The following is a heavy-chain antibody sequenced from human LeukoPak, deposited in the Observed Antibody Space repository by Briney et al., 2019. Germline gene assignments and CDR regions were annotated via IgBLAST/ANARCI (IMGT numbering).Heavy chain of an antibody. J-gene: IGHJ4*02. D-gene: IGHD6-13*01. Sequence: GGSLRLSSAASGFTFADYAMHWVRQAPGKGLEWVSLSSGDGGSTYYADSVKGRFTISRDNSKNSLYLQMNSLRTEDTALYYCARKHLESSSWYLPFDYWGQGTLVTASS. CDR2: SSGDGGST. CDR1: GFTFADYA. V-gene: IGHV3-43*02. CDR3: ARKHLESSSWYLPFDY.